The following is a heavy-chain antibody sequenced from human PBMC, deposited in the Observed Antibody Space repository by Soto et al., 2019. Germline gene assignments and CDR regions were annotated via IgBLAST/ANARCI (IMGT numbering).Heavy chain of an antibody. Sequence: GASVKVSCKASGGTFSSYAISWVRQAPGQGLEWMGGIIPIFGTANYAQKFQGRVTITADESTSTAYMELSSLRSEDTAVYYCARKGTMVRGYKNYYYYGMDVWGQGTTVTVSS. D-gene: IGHD3-10*01. J-gene: IGHJ6*02. CDR1: GGTFSSYA. CDR3: ARKGTMVRGYKNYYYYGMDV. V-gene: IGHV1-69*13. CDR2: IIPIFGTA.